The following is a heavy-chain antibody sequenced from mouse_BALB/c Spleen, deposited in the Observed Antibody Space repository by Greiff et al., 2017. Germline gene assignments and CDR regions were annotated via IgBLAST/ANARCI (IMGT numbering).Heavy chain of an antibody. V-gene: IGHV1-69*02. CDR2: IYPSDSYT. Sequence: QVQLQQPGAELVRPGASVKLSCKASGYTFTSYWINWVKQRPGQGLEWIGNIYPSDSYTNYNQKFKDKATLTVDKSSSTAYMQLSSPTSEDSAVYYCTRSYDYDEYFDVWGAGTTVTVSS. CDR3: TRSYDYDEYFDV. CDR1: GYTFTSYW. J-gene: IGHJ1*01. D-gene: IGHD2-4*01.